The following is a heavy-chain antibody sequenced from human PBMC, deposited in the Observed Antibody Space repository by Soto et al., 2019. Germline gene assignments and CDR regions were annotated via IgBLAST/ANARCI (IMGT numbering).Heavy chain of an antibody. D-gene: IGHD1-1*01. CDR1: GFTFSRFN. CDR2: IRYDESDK. CDR3: SKAGKQPSTLDFDI. Sequence: PGGSLRLSCAAGGFTFSRFNMHWVRQVPGKGLEWVTVIRYDESDKYYVDSVKGRFTISRDNSKNTLYLQMDSLRAEDTAMYYCSKAGKQPSTLDFDIW. J-gene: IGHJ3*02. V-gene: IGHV3-30*02.